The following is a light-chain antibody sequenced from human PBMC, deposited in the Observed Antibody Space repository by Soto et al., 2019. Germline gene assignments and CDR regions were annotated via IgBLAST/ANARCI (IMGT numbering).Light chain of an antibody. CDR3: QQSYSTPPWT. V-gene: IGKV1-39*01. J-gene: IGKJ1*01. Sequence: DIQMTQSPSTLSASVGDRVTITCRASQSISSLLAWYQQKPGKAPKLLIYAASSLQSGVPSRFSGSGSGTDFTLTISSLQPEDFATYYCQQSYSTPPWTFGQGTKVDIK. CDR2: AAS. CDR1: QSISSL.